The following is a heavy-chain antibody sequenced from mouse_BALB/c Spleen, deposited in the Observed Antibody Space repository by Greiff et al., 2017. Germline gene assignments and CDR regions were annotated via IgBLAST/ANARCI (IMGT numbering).Heavy chain of an antibody. J-gene: IGHJ1*01. V-gene: IGHV1-87*01. CDR1: GYTFTSYW. CDR3: ARGGPPYFDV. Sequence: VQRVESGAELARPGASVKLSCKASGYTFTSYWMQWVKQRPGQGLEWIGAIYPGDGDTRYTQKFKGKATLTADKSSSTAYMQLSSLASEDSAVYYCARGGPPYFDVWGAGTTVTVSS. CDR2: IYPGDGDT.